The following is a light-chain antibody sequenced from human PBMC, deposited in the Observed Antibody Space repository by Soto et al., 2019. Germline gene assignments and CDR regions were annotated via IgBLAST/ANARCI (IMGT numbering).Light chain of an antibody. J-gene: IGKJ2*01. CDR1: QSIGSF. CDR2: DKS. Sequence: EIVLTQSPATLSLSPGERATLSCRASQSIGSFLAWYQQKPGQAPRLLIYDKSNRATGIPARFSGSGSETDFTLTISILEPEDSAVYYCQQRSDWPTFGQGTKVEIK. CDR3: QQRSDWPT. V-gene: IGKV3-11*01.